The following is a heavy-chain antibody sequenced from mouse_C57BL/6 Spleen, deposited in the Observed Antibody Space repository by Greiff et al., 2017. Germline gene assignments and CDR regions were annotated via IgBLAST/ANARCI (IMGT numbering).Heavy chain of an antibody. CDR3: ASSPPGGYYAMDY. V-gene: IGHV1-64*01. J-gene: IGHJ4*01. CDR1: GYTFTSYW. CDR2: IHPNSGST. Sequence: QVQLQQPGAELVKPGASVKLSCKASGYTFTSYWMHWVKQRPGQGLEWIGMIHPNSGSTNYNEKFKSKATLTVDKSSSTAYMQLSSLTSEDSAVYYCASSPPGGYYAMDYWGQGTSVTVSS.